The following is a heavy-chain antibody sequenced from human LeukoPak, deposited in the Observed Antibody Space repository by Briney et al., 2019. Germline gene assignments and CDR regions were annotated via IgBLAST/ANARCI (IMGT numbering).Heavy chain of an antibody. CDR1: GFTFSSYA. V-gene: IGHV3-23*01. D-gene: IGHD2-2*01. CDR3: AKGYCSSTSCYDDY. J-gene: IGHJ4*02. CDR2: ISGSGGST. Sequence: PGGSLRLSCAASGFTFSSYAMSWVRQAPGKGLEWVSAISGSGGSTYYADSVKGRFTISRDNSKNTLYLQMTSLRAEDTAVYYCAKGYCSSTSCYDDYWGQGTLVTVSS.